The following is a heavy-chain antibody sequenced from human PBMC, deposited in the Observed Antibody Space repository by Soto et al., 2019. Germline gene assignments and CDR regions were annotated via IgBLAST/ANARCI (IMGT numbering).Heavy chain of an antibody. D-gene: IGHD1-26*01. CDR2: ISAYNGNT. V-gene: IGHV1-18*04. J-gene: IGHJ4*02. CDR3: ARDFPPGAKLPGYYFDY. Sequence: ASVKVSCKASGYTFTSYGISWVRQAPGQGLEWMGWISAYNGNTNYAQKLQGRVTMTTDTSTSTAYMELRSLRSDDTAVYYCARDFPPGAKLPGYYFDYWGQGTLVTVSS. CDR1: GYTFTSYG.